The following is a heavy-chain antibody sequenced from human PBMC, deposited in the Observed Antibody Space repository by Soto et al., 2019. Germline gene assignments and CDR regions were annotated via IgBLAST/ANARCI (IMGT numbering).Heavy chain of an antibody. J-gene: IGHJ4*02. D-gene: IGHD6-13*01. CDR1: GGSISSSSYY. CDR3: ARGSAAGFPYFDY. Sequence: SETLSLTCTVSGGSISSSSYYWGWIRQPPGKGLEWIGSIYYSGSTYYNPSLKSRVTISVDTSKNQFSLKLSSVTAADTAVYYCARGSAAGFPYFDYWGQGTLVTVSS. V-gene: IGHV4-39*01. CDR2: IYYSGST.